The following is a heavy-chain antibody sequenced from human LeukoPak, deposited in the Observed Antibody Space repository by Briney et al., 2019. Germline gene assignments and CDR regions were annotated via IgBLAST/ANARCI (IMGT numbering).Heavy chain of an antibody. J-gene: IGHJ1*01. CDR2: ISGGGGST. CDR1: GFTFSSYA. Sequence: GGSLRLSCAASGFTFSSYAMNWVRQAPGKGLEWVLGISGGGGSTYYADSVKGRFTISRDNSKNTLYLQMNSLRAEDTAVYYCAKDGHGWRGYFQHWGQGTLVTVSS. D-gene: IGHD6-19*01. CDR3: AKDGHGWRGYFQH. V-gene: IGHV3-23*01.